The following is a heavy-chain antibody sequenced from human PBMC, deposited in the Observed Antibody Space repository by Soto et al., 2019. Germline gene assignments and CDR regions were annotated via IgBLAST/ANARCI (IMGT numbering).Heavy chain of an antibody. CDR2: IIPIFGTA. J-gene: IGHJ3*02. Sequence: SVKVSCKASGGTFSSYAISWVRQAPGQGLEWMGGIIPIFGTANYAQKFQGRVTITADESTSTAYMELSSLRSEDTAVYYCARGGNYYDSSGYDAFDIWGQGTMVTVSS. CDR3: ARGGNYYDSSGYDAFDI. V-gene: IGHV1-69*13. CDR1: GGTFSSYA. D-gene: IGHD3-22*01.